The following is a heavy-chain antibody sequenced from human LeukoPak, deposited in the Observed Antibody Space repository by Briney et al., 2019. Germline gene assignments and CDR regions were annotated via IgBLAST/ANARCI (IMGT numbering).Heavy chain of an antibody. CDR3: ASYYYDSSGPLVDAFDI. V-gene: IGHV1-2*02. CDR2: INPNSGGT. D-gene: IGHD3-22*01. Sequence: GASVKVSCKASGYTFTGYYMHWVRQAPGQGLEWMGWINPNSGGTNYAQKFQGRVTMTRDTSISTAYMELSGLRSDDTAVYYCASYYYDSSGPLVDAFDIWGQGTMVTVSS. CDR1: GYTFTGYY. J-gene: IGHJ3*02.